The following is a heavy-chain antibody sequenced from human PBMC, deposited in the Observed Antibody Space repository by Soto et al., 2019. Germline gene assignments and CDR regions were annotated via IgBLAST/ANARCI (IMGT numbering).Heavy chain of an antibody. Sequence: SETLSLTCAVYGGSFSGYYWSWIRQPPGKGLEWIGYIYYSGSTNYNPSLKSRVTISVDTSKNQFSLKLSSVTAADTAVYYCARAKAPLYSSSWYWLDPWGQGTLVTVSS. V-gene: IGHV4-59*08. CDR1: GGSFSGYY. D-gene: IGHD6-13*01. J-gene: IGHJ5*02. CDR3: ARAKAPLYSSSWYWLDP. CDR2: IYYSGST.